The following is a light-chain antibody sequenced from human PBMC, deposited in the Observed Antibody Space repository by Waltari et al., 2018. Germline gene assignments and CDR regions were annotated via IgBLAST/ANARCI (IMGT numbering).Light chain of an antibody. CDR1: QSVSSN. V-gene: IGKV3-15*01. CDR2: DAS. Sequence: EIVVTQSPATLSVSPGQRATLPCRASQSVSSNLAWYKQKPGQAPRLLIYDASTRATDIPARFSGSGSGTEFTLTISSMQSEDFAVYYCQQYNNWPPTWTFGQGTKVEIK. CDR3: QQYNNWPPTWT. J-gene: IGKJ1*01.